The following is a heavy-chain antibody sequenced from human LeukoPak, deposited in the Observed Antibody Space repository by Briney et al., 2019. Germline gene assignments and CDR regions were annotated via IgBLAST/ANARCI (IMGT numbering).Heavy chain of an antibody. Sequence: ASVKVSCKASGYTFTSYGISWVRQAPGQGLEWMGWISAYNGNTNYAQKLQGRVTMTTDTSTSTAYMELRNLRSDDPGVYYCAAGGDYYCSGSWYSTNDYWGQGTLVTVSS. CDR2: ISAYNGNT. D-gene: IGHD3-10*01. CDR1: GYTFTSYG. V-gene: IGHV1-18*04. CDR3: AAGGDYYCSGSWYSTNDY. J-gene: IGHJ4*02.